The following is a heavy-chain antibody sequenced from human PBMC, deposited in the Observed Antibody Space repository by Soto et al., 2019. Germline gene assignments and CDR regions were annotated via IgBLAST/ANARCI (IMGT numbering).Heavy chain of an antibody. J-gene: IGHJ5*02. CDR3: ARAPRRSTVTGDWFDA. Sequence: SQTLSLTCDISGDIVSATTAAWNWIRQSPSRGLEWLGRTYYRSKWYNDYAISVKSRITIKPDTSKNQFSLHLTSVTPEDAAVYYCARAPRRSTVTGDWFDAWGQGILVTVSS. CDR2: TYYRSKWYN. CDR1: GDIVSATTAA. D-gene: IGHD4-17*01. V-gene: IGHV6-1*01.